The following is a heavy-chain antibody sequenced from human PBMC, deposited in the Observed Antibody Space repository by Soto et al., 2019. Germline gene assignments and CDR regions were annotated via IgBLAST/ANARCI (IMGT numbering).Heavy chain of an antibody. Sequence: GGSLRLSCAASGFTFSSYGMHWVRQAPGKGLEWVAVIWYDGSNKYYADSVKGRFTISRDNSKNTLYLQMNSLRAEDTAVYYCARAVAGNPSDYWGQGTLVTVSS. CDR2: IWYDGSNK. J-gene: IGHJ4*02. D-gene: IGHD6-19*01. V-gene: IGHV3-33*01. CDR1: GFTFSSYG. CDR3: ARAVAGNPSDY.